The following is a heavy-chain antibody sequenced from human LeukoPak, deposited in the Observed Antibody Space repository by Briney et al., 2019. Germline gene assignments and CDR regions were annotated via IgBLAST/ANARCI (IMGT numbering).Heavy chain of an antibody. J-gene: IGHJ4*02. D-gene: IGHD6-13*01. Sequence: SGGSLRLSCAASGFTFSSYAMSWGRPTPGKGLEWVSGISGSGGSTYYADSVKGRFTISRDNSKNTLYLQMNSLRAEDTAVYYCAKGGSSSWKHFDYWGQGTLVTVSS. CDR3: AKGGSSSWKHFDY. CDR2: ISGSGGST. CDR1: GFTFSSYA. V-gene: IGHV3-23*01.